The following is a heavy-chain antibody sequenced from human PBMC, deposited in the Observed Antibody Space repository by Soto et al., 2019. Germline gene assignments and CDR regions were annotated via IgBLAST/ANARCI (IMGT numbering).Heavy chain of an antibody. CDR2: IWYDGSNK. Sequence: QVQLVESGGGVVQPGRSLRLSCAASGFTFSSYGMHWVRQAPGKGLEWVAVIWYDGSNKYYADSVKGRFTISRDNSKNSLYLQMNSLIAEDTAVYYCARACSSTSCDHLRYFDWLPLYAFDIWGQGTMVTVSS. CDR3: ARACSSTSCDHLRYFDWLPLYAFDI. D-gene: IGHD3-9*01. V-gene: IGHV3-33*01. J-gene: IGHJ3*02. CDR1: GFTFSSYG.